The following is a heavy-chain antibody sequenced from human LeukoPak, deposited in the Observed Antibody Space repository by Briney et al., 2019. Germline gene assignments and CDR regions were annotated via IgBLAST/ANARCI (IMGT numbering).Heavy chain of an antibody. J-gene: IGHJ6*03. CDR2: INWNGDST. Sequence: PGGSLRLSCAASGFTFDDYGMSWVRQAPGKGLEWVSGINWNGDSTGYADSVKGRFTISRDNAKNSLYLQMNSLRAEDTALYYCARRESSYQNYYYYYHMDVWGKGTTVTVSS. V-gene: IGHV3-20*04. CDR3: ARRESSYQNYYYYYHMDV. CDR1: GFTFDDYG. D-gene: IGHD3-16*02.